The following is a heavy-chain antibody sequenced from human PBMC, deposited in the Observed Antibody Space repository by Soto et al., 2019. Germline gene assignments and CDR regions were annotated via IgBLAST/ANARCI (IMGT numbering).Heavy chain of an antibody. CDR1: GGTFSSYA. CDR2: IIPIFGTA. V-gene: IGHV1-69*01. D-gene: IGHD6-6*01. J-gene: IGHJ5*02. Sequence: QVQLVQSGAEVKKPGSSVKVSCKASGGTFSSYAISWVRQAPGQGLAWRGGIIPIFGTANYEQKFQGRVPITADESTGTAYMELSSLRSEDTAVYYCARDFARIAARRSWFDPWGQGTLVTVSS. CDR3: ARDFARIAARRSWFDP.